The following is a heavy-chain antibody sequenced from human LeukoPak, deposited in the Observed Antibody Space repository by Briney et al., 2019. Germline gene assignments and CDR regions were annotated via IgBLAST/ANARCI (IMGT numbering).Heavy chain of an antibody. V-gene: IGHV3-7*05. CDR3: ARGHYGLDV. CDR2: IKNDESET. J-gene: IGHJ6*02. D-gene: IGHD3-10*01. CDR1: GFTFSSYW. Sequence: GSLRLSCAASGFTFSSYWMSWVRQAPGKGLEWVAYIKNDESETYYVDSVKGRFTVSRDNAKNSLHLQMNSLRADDTAVYYCARGHYGLDVWGQGTTVTVSS.